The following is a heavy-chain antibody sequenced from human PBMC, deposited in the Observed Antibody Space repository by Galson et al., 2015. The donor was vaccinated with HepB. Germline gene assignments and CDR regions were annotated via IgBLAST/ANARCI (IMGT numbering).Heavy chain of an antibody. Sequence: SEILSLTCTVSGGSISSSSYYWGWIRQPPGKGLEWIGSIYYSGSTYYNPSLKSRVTISVDTSKNQFSLKLSSVTAADTAVYYCARQPFSSYAFDIWGQGTMVTVSS. D-gene: IGHD3-10*01. V-gene: IGHV4-39*01. J-gene: IGHJ3*02. CDR1: GGSISSSSYY. CDR3: ARQPFSSYAFDI. CDR2: IYYSGST.